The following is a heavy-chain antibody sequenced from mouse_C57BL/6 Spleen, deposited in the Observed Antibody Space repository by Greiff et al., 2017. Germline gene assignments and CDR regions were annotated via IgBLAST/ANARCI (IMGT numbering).Heavy chain of an antibody. D-gene: IGHD2-5*01. CDR3: TRAYSSIYILAMDY. Sequence: QVQLKESGAELVRPGASVTLSCKASGYTFTDYEMHWVKQTPVHGLEWIGAIDPATGGTAYNQKFKGKAILTADKSSSTAYMELRSLTSEDSAVYDYTRAYSSIYILAMDYWGQGTSVTVSS. V-gene: IGHV1-15*01. CDR1: GYTFTDYE. J-gene: IGHJ4*01. CDR2: IDPATGGT.